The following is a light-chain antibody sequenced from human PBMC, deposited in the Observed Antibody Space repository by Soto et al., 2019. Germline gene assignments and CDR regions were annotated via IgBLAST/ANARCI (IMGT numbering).Light chain of an antibody. CDR1: QSVSSSY. CDR2: GAS. CDR3: QQYGGSPRT. Sequence: EIVLTQSPGTLSLPPGERATLSCRASQSVSSSYLAWYQQKPGQAPRLLIYGASSRATGIPDRFSGSGSGTDFTLTIARLEPEDFAVYYCQQYGGSPRTFGQGTR. J-gene: IGKJ5*01. V-gene: IGKV3-20*01.